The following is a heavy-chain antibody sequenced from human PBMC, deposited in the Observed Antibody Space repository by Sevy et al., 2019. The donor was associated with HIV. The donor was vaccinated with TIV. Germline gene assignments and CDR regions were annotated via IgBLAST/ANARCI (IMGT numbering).Heavy chain of an antibody. CDR3: AKRAPGDRDVAGHFDY. CDR1: GFTFSSYG. CDR2: ISYDGSNK. D-gene: IGHD6-19*01. J-gene: IGHJ4*02. V-gene: IGHV3-30*18. Sequence: GGSLRLSCAASGFTFSSYGMHWVRQAPGKGLEWVAVISYDGSNKYYADSVKGRFTISRDNSKNTLYLQMNSLRAEDTAVYYCAKRAPGDRDVAGHFDYWGQGTLVTVSS.